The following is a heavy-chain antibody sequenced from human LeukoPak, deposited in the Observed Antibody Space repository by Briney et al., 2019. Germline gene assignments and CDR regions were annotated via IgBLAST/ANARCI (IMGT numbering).Heavy chain of an antibody. CDR1: GGSFSGYY. D-gene: IGHD6-13*01. V-gene: IGHV4-34*01. CDR3: ARGSSWSGLDY. CDR2: ISHSGST. Sequence: PSETLSLTCAVYGGSFSGYYWSWIRQPPGKGLEWIGEISHSGSTNYNPSLKSRVTISVDTSKNQFSLKLSSVTAADTAVYYCARGSSWSGLDYWGQGTLVTVSS. J-gene: IGHJ4*02.